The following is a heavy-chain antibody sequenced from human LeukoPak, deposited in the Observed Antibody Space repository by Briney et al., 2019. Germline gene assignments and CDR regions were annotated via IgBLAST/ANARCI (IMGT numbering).Heavy chain of an antibody. J-gene: IGHJ4*02. CDR1: GFTFSSYG. CDR2: ISSSSSYI. D-gene: IGHD3-10*01. Sequence: GGSLRLSCAASGFTFSSYGMPWVRQAPGKGLEWVSSISSSSSYIYYADSVKGRFTISRDNAKNSLYLQMNSLRAEDTAVYYCARGGQGYYYGSGSYYYFDYWGQGTLVTVSS. CDR3: ARGGQGYYYGSGSYYYFDY. V-gene: IGHV3-21*01.